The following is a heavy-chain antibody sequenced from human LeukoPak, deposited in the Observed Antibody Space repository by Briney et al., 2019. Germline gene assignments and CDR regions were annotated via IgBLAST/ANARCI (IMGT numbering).Heavy chain of an antibody. J-gene: IGHJ4*02. Sequence: GGSLRLSCAASGFTFSSYAMSWVRQAPGKGLEWVSAISGSGGSTYYADSVKGRFTIFRDNSKNTLYLQMNSLRAEDTAVYYCAKGSLGATNYFDYWGQGTLVTVSS. CDR3: AKGSLGATNYFDY. V-gene: IGHV3-23*01. CDR2: ISGSGGST. D-gene: IGHD1-26*01. CDR1: GFTFSSYA.